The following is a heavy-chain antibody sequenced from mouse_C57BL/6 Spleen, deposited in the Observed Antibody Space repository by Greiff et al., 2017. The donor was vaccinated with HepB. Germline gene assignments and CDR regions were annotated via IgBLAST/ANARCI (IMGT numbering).Heavy chain of an antibody. CDR1: GFTFSSYG. CDR2: ISSGGSYT. Sequence: EVQLVESGGDLVKPGGSLKLSCAASGFTFSSYGMSWVRQTPDKRLEWVATISSGGSYTYYPDSVKGRYTISRDNAKNTLYLQMSSLKSEDTAMYYCARYSNYFAYWGQGTLVTVSA. D-gene: IGHD2-5*01. CDR3: ARYSNYFAY. J-gene: IGHJ3*01. V-gene: IGHV5-6*01.